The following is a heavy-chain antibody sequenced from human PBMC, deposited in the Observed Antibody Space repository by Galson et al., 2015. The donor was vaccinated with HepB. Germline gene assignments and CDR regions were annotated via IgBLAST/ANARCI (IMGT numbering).Heavy chain of an antibody. Sequence: SVKVSCKASGGTFSSYAISWVRQAPGQGLEWMGGIIPIFGTANYAQKFQGRVTITADESTSTAYMELSSLRSEDTAVYYCARASYGDYPPGAFDIWGQGTMVTVSS. V-gene: IGHV1-69*13. CDR3: ARASYGDYPPGAFDI. CDR2: IIPIFGTA. D-gene: IGHD4-17*01. J-gene: IGHJ3*02. CDR1: GGTFSSYA.